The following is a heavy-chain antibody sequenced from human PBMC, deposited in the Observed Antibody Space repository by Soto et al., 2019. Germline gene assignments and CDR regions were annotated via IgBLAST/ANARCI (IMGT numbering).Heavy chain of an antibody. CDR3: AKVPAPNDAFDI. CDR2: ISYDGSNK. D-gene: IGHD6-25*01. J-gene: IGHJ3*02. CDR1: GFTFRTYG. V-gene: IGHV3-30*18. Sequence: GGSLRLSCAASGFTFRTYGMHWVRQAPGKGLEWVAVISYDGSNKYYADSVKGRFTISRDNSKKTLYVRMNSLRVEDTAVYYCAKVPAPNDAFDIWGQGTMVTVSS.